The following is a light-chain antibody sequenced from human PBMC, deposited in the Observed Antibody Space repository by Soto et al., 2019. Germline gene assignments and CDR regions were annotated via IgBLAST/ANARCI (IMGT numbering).Light chain of an antibody. CDR2: YAS. J-gene: IGKJ5*01. CDR3: QQYYSTPPP. V-gene: IGKV1D-43*01. Sequence: AIRMTQSPFSLSASVGDRVTITCWASQGISSYLAWYQQKPAKAPKLFIYYASSLQSVVPSRFSGRGSGPDYTLTSSSLQSEDFGSYYSQQYYSTPPPFGQGTRLEIK. CDR1: QGISSY.